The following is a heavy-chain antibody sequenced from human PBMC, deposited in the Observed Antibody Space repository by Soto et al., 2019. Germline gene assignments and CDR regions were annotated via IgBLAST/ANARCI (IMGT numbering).Heavy chain of an antibody. CDR1: GGSITSGSYY. D-gene: IGHD3-10*01. Sequence: QLQLQESGPGLVKPSETLSLTCTVSGGSITSGSYYWGWVRLPPGKGLEWIGTIYYSGSTYYNPSLKSRATISVGTSKSQFSLKLTSVTAADTAVYYCARHANRNYYDAFDIWGQGTKVTVSS. CDR2: IYYSGST. J-gene: IGHJ3*02. CDR3: ARHANRNYYDAFDI. V-gene: IGHV4-39*01.